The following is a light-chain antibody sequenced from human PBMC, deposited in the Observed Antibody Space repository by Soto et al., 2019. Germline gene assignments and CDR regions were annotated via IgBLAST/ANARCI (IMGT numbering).Light chain of an antibody. CDR3: MSYTTTSSFV. Sequence: QSALTQPASMSGSPGQSITISCTGTRSDIGTHNYLSWYQQHPGKAPRLVISDVSNRPSGVSNRFSGSKSGNTASLTITGLQSEDEADYYCMSYTTTSSFVFGSGTRSP. J-gene: IGLJ1*01. CDR1: RSDIGTHNY. CDR2: DVS. V-gene: IGLV2-14*03.